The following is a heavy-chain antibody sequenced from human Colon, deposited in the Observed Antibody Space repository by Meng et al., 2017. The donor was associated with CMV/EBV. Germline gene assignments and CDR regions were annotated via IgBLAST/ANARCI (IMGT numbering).Heavy chain of an antibody. J-gene: IGHJ4*02. CDR1: GFSFSSYG. CDR3: AKRTVLVPADLGPREFYFDR. D-gene: IGHD2-2*01. Sequence: GESLKISCAASGFSFSSYGMHWVRQAPGKGLEWVAVIWYDGSNKYYADSVKGRFTISRDNSKNTLYLEMNSLRAEDTALYYCAKRTVLVPADLGPREFYFDRWGQGTLVTVSS. CDR2: IWYDGSNK. V-gene: IGHV3-30*02.